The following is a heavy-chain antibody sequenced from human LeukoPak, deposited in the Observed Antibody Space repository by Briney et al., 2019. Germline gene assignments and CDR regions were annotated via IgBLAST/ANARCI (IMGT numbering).Heavy chain of an antibody. J-gene: IGHJ1*01. Sequence: GGSLRLSCAASGFTFSSYAMSWVRQAPGKGLEWVSSISSSSSYIYYADSVKGRFTISRDNAKNSLYLQMNSLRAEDTAVYYCARDARFLEWLSSAEYFQHWGQGTLVTVSS. V-gene: IGHV3-21*01. D-gene: IGHD3-3*01. CDR2: ISSSSSYI. CDR1: GFTFSSYA. CDR3: ARDARFLEWLSSAEYFQH.